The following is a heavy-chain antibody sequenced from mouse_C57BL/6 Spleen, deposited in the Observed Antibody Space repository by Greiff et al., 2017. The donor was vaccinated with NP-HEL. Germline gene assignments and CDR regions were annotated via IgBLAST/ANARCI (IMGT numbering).Heavy chain of an antibody. CDR3: ASPYYYGSSPFAY. V-gene: IGHV1-82*01. D-gene: IGHD1-1*01. Sequence: VQLHQSGPELVKPGASVKISCKASGYAFSSSWMNWVKQRPGKGLEWIGRIYPGDGDTNYNGKFKSKATLTADKSSSPAYMQLSSLTSEDSAVYVCASPYYYGSSPFAYWGQGTLVTVSA. CDR1: GYAFSSSW. J-gene: IGHJ3*01. CDR2: IYPGDGDT.